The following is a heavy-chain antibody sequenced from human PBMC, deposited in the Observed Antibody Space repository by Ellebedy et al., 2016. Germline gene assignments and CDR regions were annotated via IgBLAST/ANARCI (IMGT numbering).Heavy chain of an antibody. V-gene: IGHV3-48*02. CDR3: ATNLADCTGTACYSSLDK. D-gene: IGHD2-15*01. CDR1: GFTLYR. J-gene: IGHJ4*02. CDR2: ISGRGDDI. Sequence: GGSLRLXXTASGFTLYRMHWVRQAPGKGLEWLSFISGRGDDIHYADAVRGRFTSSRDIDRNSVFLRMDSLTEGDTAMYYCATNLADCTGTACYSSLDKWGQGTQVTVSS.